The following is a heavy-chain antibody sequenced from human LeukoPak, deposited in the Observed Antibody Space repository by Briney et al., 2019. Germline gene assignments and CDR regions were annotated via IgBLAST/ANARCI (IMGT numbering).Heavy chain of an antibody. CDR2: IYTTGST. J-gene: IGHJ3*02. Sequence: PSKTLSLTCTVSGGSINSGIYYWTWIRQPAGTGLAGVGRIYTTGSTNYNPSLRSRVTISVDTSKNQFSLKLRSVTAPDTAVYFCAREQYTSSSHDAFDIWGQGTMVTVSS. D-gene: IGHD6-6*01. CDR1: GGSINSGIYY. V-gene: IGHV4-61*02. CDR3: AREQYTSSSHDAFDI.